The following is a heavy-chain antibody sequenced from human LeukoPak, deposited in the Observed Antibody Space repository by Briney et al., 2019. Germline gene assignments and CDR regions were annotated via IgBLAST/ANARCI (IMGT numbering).Heavy chain of an antibody. J-gene: IGHJ4*02. CDR2: ISYDGSNK. CDR1: GFTFSSYG. V-gene: IGHV3-30*18. D-gene: IGHD6-19*01. CDR3: AKGPLIEVAGTTWDY. Sequence: PGGSLRLSCAASGFTFSSYGMHWVRQAPGKGLEWVAVISYDGSNKYYADSVKGRFTISRGNSKNTLYLQMNSLRAEDTALYYCAKGPLIEVAGTTWDYWGQGTLVTVSS.